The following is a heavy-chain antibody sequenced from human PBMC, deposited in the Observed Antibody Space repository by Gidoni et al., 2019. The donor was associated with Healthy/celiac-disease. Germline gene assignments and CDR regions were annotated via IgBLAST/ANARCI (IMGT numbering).Heavy chain of an antibody. CDR1: GFTFSSYA. D-gene: IGHD3-3*01. V-gene: IGHV3-23*01. CDR2: NSGSGGST. J-gene: IGHJ3*02. Sequence: ELQLLESGGGLVQPGGSLRLSCAASGFTFSSYAISWVRQAPGKGMEWVSANSGSGGSTYYADSVKGRFTISRDNSKNTLYLQMNSLRAEDTAVYYCAKGAAYYDFWSGYYDAFDIWGQGTMVTVSS. CDR3: AKGAAYYDFWSGYYDAFDI.